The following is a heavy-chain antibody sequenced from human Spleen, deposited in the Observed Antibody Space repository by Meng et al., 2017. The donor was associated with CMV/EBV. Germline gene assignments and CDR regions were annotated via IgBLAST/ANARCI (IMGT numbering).Heavy chain of an antibody. Sequence: WGAGLLKPPATLPLTCAVDGGSFCGYYWSRYRQPPGKGLEWIGESNHSGSTNYKASFKSRVTISVDTSKNQSSLKLSPVTAAETAVYYCARSARGYSSYLFDYWGQGTLVTVSS. J-gene: IGHJ4*02. D-gene: IGHD5-12*01. V-gene: IGHV4-34*01. CDR1: GGSFCGYY. CDR2: SNHSGST. CDR3: ARSARGYSSYLFDY.